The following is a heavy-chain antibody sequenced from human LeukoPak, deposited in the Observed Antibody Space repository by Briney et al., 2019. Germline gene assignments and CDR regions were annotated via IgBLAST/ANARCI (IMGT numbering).Heavy chain of an antibody. CDR3: ARDISPTGYYDFWSGYYGGAFDI. Sequence: GGSLRLSCAASGSTFSSYGMHWVRQAPGKGLEWVAVIWYDGSNKYYADSVKGRFTISRDNSKNTLYLQMNSLRAEDTAVYYCARDISPTGYYDFWSGYYGGAFDIWGQGTMVTVSS. D-gene: IGHD3-3*01. J-gene: IGHJ3*02. CDR2: IWYDGSNK. V-gene: IGHV3-33*01. CDR1: GSTFSSYG.